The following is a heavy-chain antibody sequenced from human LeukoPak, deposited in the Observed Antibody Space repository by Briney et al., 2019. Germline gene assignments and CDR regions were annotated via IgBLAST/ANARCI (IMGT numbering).Heavy chain of an antibody. CDR3: ARSREQEWILWFGREDWFDP. CDR1: GGTFSSYA. CDR2: IIPIFGTA. Sequence: SVKVSCKASGGTFSSYAISWVRQSPGLGLEWMGGIIPIFGTANYAQKFQGRVTITADKSTSTAYMELSSLRSEDTAVYYCARSREQEWILWFGREDWFDPWGQGTLVTVSS. V-gene: IGHV1-69*06. D-gene: IGHD3-10*01. J-gene: IGHJ5*02.